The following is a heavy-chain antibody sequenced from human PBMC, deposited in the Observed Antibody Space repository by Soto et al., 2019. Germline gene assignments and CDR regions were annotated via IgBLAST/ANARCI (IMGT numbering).Heavy chain of an antibody. V-gene: IGHV1-69*13. CDR3: ARDIPSDSSGYYPDAFDI. CDR2: IIPIFGTA. J-gene: IGHJ3*02. CDR1: GGTFSSYA. D-gene: IGHD3-22*01. Sequence: SVKVSCKASGGTFSSYAISWVRQAPGQGLGWMGGIIPIFGTANYAQKFQGRVTITADESTSTAYMELSSLRSEDTAVYYCARDIPSDSSGYYPDAFDIWGQGTMVTVSS.